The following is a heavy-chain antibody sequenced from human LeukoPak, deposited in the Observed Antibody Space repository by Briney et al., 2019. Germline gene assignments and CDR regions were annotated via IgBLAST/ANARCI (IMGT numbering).Heavy chain of an antibody. Sequence: SVKVSCKASGYTFSRYYMHWVRQAPGQGFEWMGIINPSGGSTSYAQKFQGRVSMTRDTSTRIVYMELSSLRSEDTAVYYCARWGASGLALIYYYGMDVWGQGTTVTVS. J-gene: IGHJ6*02. CDR3: ARWGASGLALIYYYGMDV. CDR1: GYTFSRYY. CDR2: INPSGGST. D-gene: IGHD3/OR15-3a*01. V-gene: IGHV1-46*01.